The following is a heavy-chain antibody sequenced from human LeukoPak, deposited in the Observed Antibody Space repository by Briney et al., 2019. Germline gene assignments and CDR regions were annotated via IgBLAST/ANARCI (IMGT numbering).Heavy chain of an antibody. Sequence: ASVKVSCKASGGTFSSYAISWVRQAPGQGLEWMGRIIPIFGTANYAQKFQGRVTITTDESTSTAYMELSSLRSEDTAVYYCARGAYDSSGYHNHWGQGTLVTVSS. D-gene: IGHD3-22*01. CDR3: ARGAYDSSGYHNH. V-gene: IGHV1-69*05. CDR1: GGTFSSYA. J-gene: IGHJ5*02. CDR2: IIPIFGTA.